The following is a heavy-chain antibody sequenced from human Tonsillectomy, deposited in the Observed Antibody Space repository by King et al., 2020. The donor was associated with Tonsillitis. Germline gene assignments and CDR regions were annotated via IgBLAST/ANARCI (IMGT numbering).Heavy chain of an antibody. J-gene: IGHJ4*02. CDR2: ITATGDKT. Sequence: VQLVESGGGLVNPGGSLRLSCAVSGFTFSDYYMSWIRQPPGQGLEWISYITATGDKTDYADSVRGRFTISRDNTKNSLYLHMSSLRAEDTAVYYCARDRALWRYMSNPYWGQGTLVTVSS. V-gene: IGHV3-11*06. CDR1: GFTFSDYY. CDR3: ARDRALWRYMSNPY. D-gene: IGHD1-1*01.